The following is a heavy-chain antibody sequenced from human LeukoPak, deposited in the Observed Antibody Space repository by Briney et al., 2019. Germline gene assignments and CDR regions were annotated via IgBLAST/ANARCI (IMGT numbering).Heavy chain of an antibody. CDR3: ARIPTSDSSGSTGY. D-gene: IGHD3-22*01. CDR2: IYYSGST. CDR1: GGSISSGDYY. J-gene: IGHJ4*02. Sequence: SETLSLTCTVSGGSISSGDYYWSWIRQPPGKGLEWIGYIYYSGSTYYNPSLKSRVTISVDTSKNQFSLKLSSVTAADTAVYYCARIPTSDSSGSTGYWGQGTLVTVSS. V-gene: IGHV4-30-4*01.